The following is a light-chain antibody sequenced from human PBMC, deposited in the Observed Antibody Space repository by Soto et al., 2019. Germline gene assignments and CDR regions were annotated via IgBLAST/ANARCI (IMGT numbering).Light chain of an antibody. CDR1: QSVSSN. V-gene: IGKV3-15*01. J-gene: IGKJ1*01. CDR3: QQYNNWPRT. CDR2: GAS. Sequence: EFMLTLSAGTLTLSPGERATFSCRASQSVSSNLAWYQQKPGQATRLLIYGASTRATGIPARFSGSGSGTEFTLTISSLQSEDFAVYYCQQYNNWPRTFGQGTKVE.